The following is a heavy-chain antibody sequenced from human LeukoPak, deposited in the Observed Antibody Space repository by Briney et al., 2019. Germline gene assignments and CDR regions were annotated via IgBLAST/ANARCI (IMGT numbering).Heavy chain of an antibody. J-gene: IGHJ6*03. Sequence: ASVKVSCKASGYTFTSYAMNWVRQAPGQGLEWMGWINTNTGNPTYAQGFTGRFVFSLDTSVSTAYLQIRSLKAEDTAVYYCARGPHCSGGSCYSEWFMDVWGKGTTVTVSS. CDR2: INTNTGNP. V-gene: IGHV7-4-1*02. CDR3: ARGPHCSGGSCYSEWFMDV. CDR1: GYTFTSYA. D-gene: IGHD2-15*01.